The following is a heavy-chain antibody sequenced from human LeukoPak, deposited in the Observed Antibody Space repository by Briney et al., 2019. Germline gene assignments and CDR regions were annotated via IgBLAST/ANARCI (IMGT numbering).Heavy chain of an antibody. CDR3: ERRDNYDY. D-gene: IGHD2-15*01. J-gene: IGHJ4*02. CDR1: GFTLSGNW. Sequence: GGSLRLSCAASGFTLSGNWMHWVRQAPGKGLVWVSRINSDGSSTSYADSVKGRFTISRDNAKNTLYLQVNSLRAEDTAVYYCERRDNYDYWGQGTLVTVSS. V-gene: IGHV3-74*01. CDR2: INSDGSST.